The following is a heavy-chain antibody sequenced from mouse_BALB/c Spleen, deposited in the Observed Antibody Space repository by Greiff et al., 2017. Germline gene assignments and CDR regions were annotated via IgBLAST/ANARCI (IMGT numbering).Heavy chain of an antibody. CDR1: GFTFSNYW. Sequence: EVKLMESGGGLVQPGGSMKLSCVASGFTFSNYWMNWVRQSPEKGLEWVAEIRLKSNNYATHYAESVKGRFTISRDDSKSSVYLQMNNLRAEDTGIYYCTGGFAYWGQGTLVTVSA. V-gene: IGHV6-6*02. CDR2: IRLKSNNYAT. J-gene: IGHJ3*01. CDR3: TGGFAY.